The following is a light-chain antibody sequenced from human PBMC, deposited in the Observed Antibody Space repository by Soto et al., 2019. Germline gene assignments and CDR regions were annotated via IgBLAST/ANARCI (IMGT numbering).Light chain of an antibody. V-gene: IGLV2-14*03. CDR3: SSYTSSSTYVV. CDR1: SSDVGGYNY. Sequence: QSALTQPASVSGSPGQSITISCTGTSSDVGGYNYVSRYQQHPGKAPKLMIYDVINRPSGVSNRFSGSKSGNSASLTISGLQAEDEADYYCSSYTSSSTYVVFGGGTKLTVL. CDR2: DVI. J-gene: IGLJ2*01.